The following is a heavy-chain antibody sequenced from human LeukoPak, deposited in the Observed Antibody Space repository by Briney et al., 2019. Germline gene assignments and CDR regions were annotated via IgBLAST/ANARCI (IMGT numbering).Heavy chain of an antibody. CDR2: IRYDGSNK. D-gene: IGHD3-22*01. CDR3: AKGEGYYYDSSELDY. CDR1: GFTFSSYG. Sequence: PGGSLRLSCAVSGFTFSSYGIHWVRQAPGKGLEWVAFIRYDGSNKYYADSVKGRFTISRDNSKNTLYLQMNSLRAEDTAVYYCAKGEGYYYDSSELDYWGQGTLVTVSS. J-gene: IGHJ4*02. V-gene: IGHV3-30*02.